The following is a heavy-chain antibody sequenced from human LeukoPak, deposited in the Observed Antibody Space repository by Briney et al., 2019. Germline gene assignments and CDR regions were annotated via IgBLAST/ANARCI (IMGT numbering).Heavy chain of an antibody. CDR3: ARGRIVVVIPDAFDI. V-gene: IGHV4-4*02. CDR1: GGSISSSNW. Sequence: SETLSLTCAVSGGSISSSNWWSWVRQPPGKGLEWIGEIYHSGSTNYNPSLKSRVTISVDKSENQFSLKLSSVTAADTAVYYCARGRIVVVIPDAFDIWGQGTMVTVSS. D-gene: IGHD3-22*01. J-gene: IGHJ3*02. CDR2: IYHSGST.